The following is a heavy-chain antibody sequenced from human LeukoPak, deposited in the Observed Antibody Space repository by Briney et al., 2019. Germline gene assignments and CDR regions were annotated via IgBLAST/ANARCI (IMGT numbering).Heavy chain of an antibody. CDR2: IYSGGST. CDR3: ARSEGTGIIYYGMDV. D-gene: IGHD1-1*01. Sequence: GGSLRLSCAASGFTVSSSYMSWVRQAPGKGLEWVSVIYSGGSTVYADSVKGGFTISRDNSKNTVYLQMNSLRAEDTAVYYCARSEGTGIIYYGMDVWGQGTTVTVSS. J-gene: IGHJ6*02. CDR1: GFTVSSSY. V-gene: IGHV3-66*01.